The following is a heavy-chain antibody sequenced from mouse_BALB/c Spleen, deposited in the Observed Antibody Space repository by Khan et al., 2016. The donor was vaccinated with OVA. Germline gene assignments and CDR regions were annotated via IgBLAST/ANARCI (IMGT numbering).Heavy chain of an antibody. CDR2: ISYSGST. CDR3: ARTARIKY. CDR1: GYSITSGYG. D-gene: IGHD1-2*01. Sequence: EVQLQESGPGLVKPSQSLSLTCTVTGYSITSGYGWNWIRQFPGNKLEWMGYISYSGSTNYTPSLKSRISTTRDTSKNQFCLQLKSVTTENTATYCCARTARIKYLGQGTTLTVSS. J-gene: IGHJ2*01. V-gene: IGHV3-2*02.